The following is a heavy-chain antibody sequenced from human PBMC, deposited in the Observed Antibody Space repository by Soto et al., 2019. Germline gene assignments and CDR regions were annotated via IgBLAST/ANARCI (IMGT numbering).Heavy chain of an antibody. CDR3: ARSRNSAVADSFDF. CDR1: GFTFRNYA. V-gene: IGHV3-30*04. Sequence: PVGSLRLCCAASGFTFRNYAIHWVRQAPGKGLEWVAVISRDGSHKYYLDSVKGRFTISRDNSKDTVNLLMNSLRDDDSAMYYCARSRNSAVADSFDFWGQGTLVTVSS. J-gene: IGHJ4*02. CDR2: ISRDGSHK. D-gene: IGHD1-26*01.